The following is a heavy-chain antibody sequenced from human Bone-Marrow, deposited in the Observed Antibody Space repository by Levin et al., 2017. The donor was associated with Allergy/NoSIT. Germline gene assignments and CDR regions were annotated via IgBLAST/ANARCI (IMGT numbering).Heavy chain of an antibody. CDR1: GFTFSSYN. V-gene: IGHV3-21*01. CDR2: VGSSNSYI. D-gene: IGHD5-12*01. J-gene: IGHJ2*01. Sequence: GESLKISCAASGFTFSSYNFNWVRQAPGKGLEWVSSVGSSNSYIYYADSVKGRFTISRDNAKNSLYLQMNSLRAEDTAVYYCASPGRDIVATTDWYFDLWGRGTLVTVSS. CDR3: ASPGRDIVATTDWYFDL.